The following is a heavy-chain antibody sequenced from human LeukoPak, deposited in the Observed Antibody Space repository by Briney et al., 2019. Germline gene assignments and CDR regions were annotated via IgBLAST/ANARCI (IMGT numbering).Heavy chain of an antibody. J-gene: IGHJ4*02. D-gene: IGHD3-3*01. CDR3: ARGERNYDFWSGYYSGSYYFDY. CDR2: INHSGST. V-gene: IGHV4-34*01. CDR1: GGSFSGYY. Sequence: SETLSLTCAVYGGSFSGYYWSWIRQPPGKGLDWIGEINHSGSTNYNPSLKSRVTISVDTSKNQFSLKLSSVTAADTAVYYCARGERNYDFWSGYYSGSYYFDYWGQGTLVTVSS.